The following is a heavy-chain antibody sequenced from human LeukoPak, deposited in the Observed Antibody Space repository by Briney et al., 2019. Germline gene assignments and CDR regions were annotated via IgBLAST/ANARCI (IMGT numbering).Heavy chain of an antibody. CDR2: IYYSGST. V-gene: IGHV4-59*08. CDR1: GGSISSYY. D-gene: IGHD2-2*01. Sequence: SETLSLTCTVSGGSISSYYWSWIRQPPGKGLEWIGYIYYSGSTNYNPSLRSRVTISVDTSKNQFSLKLSSVTAADTAVYYCARHGLGPAASEDYWGQGTLVTVSS. CDR3: ARHGLGPAASEDY. J-gene: IGHJ4*02.